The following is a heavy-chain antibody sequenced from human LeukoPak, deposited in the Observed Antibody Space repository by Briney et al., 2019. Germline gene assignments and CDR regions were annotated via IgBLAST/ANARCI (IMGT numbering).Heavy chain of an antibody. CDR1: GGTFSSYA. CDR3: ARDGELRYFDWLKNYYYGMDV. CDR2: IIPIFGTA. V-gene: IGHV1-69*01. J-gene: IGHJ6*04. D-gene: IGHD3-9*01. Sequence: ASVKVSCKASGGTFSSYAISWVRQAPGQGPEWMGGIIPIFGTANYAQKFQGRVTITADESTSTAYMELSSLRSEDTAVYYCARDGELRYFDWLKNYYYGMDVWGKGTTVTVSS.